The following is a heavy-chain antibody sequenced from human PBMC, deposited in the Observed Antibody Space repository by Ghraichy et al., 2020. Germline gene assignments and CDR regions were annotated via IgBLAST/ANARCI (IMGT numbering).Heavy chain of an antibody. J-gene: IGHJ4*02. CDR1: GFTFSSYS. D-gene: IGHD1-26*01. Sequence: GGSLRLSCAASGFTFSSYSMNWVHQAPGKGLEWVSSISSSSSYIYYADSVKGRFTISRDNAKNSLYLQMNSLRAEDTAVYYCARSLVGATMSYDYWGRGTLVTVSS. V-gene: IGHV3-21*01. CDR2: ISSSSSYI. CDR3: ARSLVGATMSYDY.